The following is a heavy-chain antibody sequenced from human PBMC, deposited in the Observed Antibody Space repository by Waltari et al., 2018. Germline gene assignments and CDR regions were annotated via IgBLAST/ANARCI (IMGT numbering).Heavy chain of an antibody. CDR3: TRDKLDYYNGMDV. D-gene: IGHD3-3*02. CDR2: INPSDGGT. V-gene: IGHV1-46*03. CDR1: GDTFSSYF. J-gene: IGHJ6*02. Sequence: QVQLVQSGAEVKKPGASVKVSCRTSGDTFSSYFIFWVRQAPGQGLEWMGIINPSDGGTNYPQKFQDRVTMTRDTSTSTVYMELRSLRSEDMAVYYCTRDKLDYYNGMDVWGQGTTVTVSS.